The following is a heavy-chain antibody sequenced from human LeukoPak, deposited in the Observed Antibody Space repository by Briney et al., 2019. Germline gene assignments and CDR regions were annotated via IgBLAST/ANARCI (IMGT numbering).Heavy chain of an antibody. J-gene: IGHJ4*02. CDR3: TRAPHPRCSSSGCYLDY. CDR2: IQAKAYGGAT. CDR1: GFTFGDYA. Sequence: PGRSLRPSCSTSGFTFGDYAMSWVRQAPGKGLEWVGFIQAKAYGGATKYAASVNGRFSISRDDSQSIANLQMNDLKTEDTAVYYCTRAPHPRCSSSGCYLDYWGQGTLVTVSS. D-gene: IGHD2-2*01. V-gene: IGHV3-49*04.